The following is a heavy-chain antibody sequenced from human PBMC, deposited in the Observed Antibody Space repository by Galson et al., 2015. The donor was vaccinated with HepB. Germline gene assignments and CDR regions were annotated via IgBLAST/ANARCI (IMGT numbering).Heavy chain of an antibody. V-gene: IGHV3-23*01. J-gene: IGHJ5*02. CDR1: GFTFSNYA. CDR3: AKGKYYYGFDP. D-gene: IGHD3-10*01. CDR2: ISSSGDRT. Sequence: SLRLSCAASGFTFSNYAMDWVRQAPGKGPEWVSVISSSGDRTYYADSVRGRFTISRDNSKNTLCLQMNSLRAEDTAIYYCAKGKYYYGFDPWGQGTLVTVSS.